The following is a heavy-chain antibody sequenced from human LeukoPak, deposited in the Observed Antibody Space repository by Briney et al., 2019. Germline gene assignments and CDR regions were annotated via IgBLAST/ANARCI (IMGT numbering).Heavy chain of an antibody. CDR3: AKSSTAAGLDY. V-gene: IGHV3-30*18. CDR1: GFTFSSYG. J-gene: IGHJ4*02. Sequence: GGSLGLSCAASGFTFSSYGMHWVRQAPGKGLEWVAVISYDGSNKYYADSVKGRFTISRDNSKNTLYLQMNSLRAEDTAVYYCAKSSTAAGLDYWGQGTLVTVSS. CDR2: ISYDGSNK. D-gene: IGHD2-15*01.